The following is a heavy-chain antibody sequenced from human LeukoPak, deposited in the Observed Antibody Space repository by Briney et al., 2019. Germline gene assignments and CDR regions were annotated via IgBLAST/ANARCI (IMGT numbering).Heavy chain of an antibody. CDR2: ISGSGGST. J-gene: IGHJ4*02. CDR1: GFTFSSYA. D-gene: IGHD5-12*01. V-gene: IGHV3-23*01. CDR3: AKVVVVATITFDY. Sequence: QTGGSLRLSCAASGFTFSSYAMSWVRQAPGKGLEWVSAISGSGGSTYYADSVKGRFTISRDNSKNTLYLQMNSLRAEDTAVYYCAKVVVVATITFDYWGQGTLVTVSS.